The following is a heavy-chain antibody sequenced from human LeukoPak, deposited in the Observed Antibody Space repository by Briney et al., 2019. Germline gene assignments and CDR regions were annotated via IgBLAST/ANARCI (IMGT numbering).Heavy chain of an antibody. CDR1: RFTFSSYG. Sequence: GGSLRLSCAASRFTFSSYGMHWVRQAPGKGLEWVAFIRYDGRNKYYADSVKGRFTISRDNSKNTLYLQMNSLRAEDTAVYYCARDIMGGYDYWGQGTLVTVSS. CDR2: IRYDGRNK. CDR3: ARDIMGGYDY. D-gene: IGHD5-12*01. J-gene: IGHJ4*02. V-gene: IGHV3-30*02.